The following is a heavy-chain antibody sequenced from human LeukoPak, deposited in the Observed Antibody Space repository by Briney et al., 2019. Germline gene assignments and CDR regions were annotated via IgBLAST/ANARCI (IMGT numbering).Heavy chain of an antibody. J-gene: IGHJ3*02. V-gene: IGHV1-69*05. Sequence: SVKVSCKASGGTFSSYAISWVRQAPGQGLEWMGGIIPIFGAANYAQKFQGRVTITTDESTSTAYMALSSLRSEDTAVYYCARHTRHYYDSSGDAFDIWGQGTMVTVSS. CDR2: IIPIFGAA. CDR3: ARHTRHYYDSSGDAFDI. D-gene: IGHD3-22*01. CDR1: GGTFSSYA.